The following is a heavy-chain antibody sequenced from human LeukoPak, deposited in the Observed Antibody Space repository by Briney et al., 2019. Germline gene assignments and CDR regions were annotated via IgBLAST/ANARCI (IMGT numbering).Heavy chain of an antibody. CDR1: GFTFSSYG. V-gene: IGHV3-21*01. CDR3: ARDAWDSSGWQTLYFQH. D-gene: IGHD6-19*01. CDR2: ISSSSTYI. Sequence: KTGGSLRLSCAASGFTFSSYGMNWVRQAPGKGLEWVSFISSSSTYIYYADSVKGRFTISRDNAKNSLYLQMNSLRAEDTALYYCARDAWDSSGWQTLYFQHWGQGALVTVSS. J-gene: IGHJ1*01.